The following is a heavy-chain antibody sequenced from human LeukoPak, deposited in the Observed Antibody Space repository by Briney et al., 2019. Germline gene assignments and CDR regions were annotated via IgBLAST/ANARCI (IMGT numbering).Heavy chain of an antibody. D-gene: IGHD3-10*01. CDR3: AHRSYWSWD. Sequence: SSETLSLTCSVSGDSISYFYWSWIRQAAGKGLEWIGRISGSGSTYYNPSLKSRVTISVDTSKNQFSLKLSSVTAADTAVYYCAHRSYWSWDWGQGTLVTVSS. CDR2: ISGSGST. V-gene: IGHV4-4*07. J-gene: IGHJ4*02. CDR1: GDSISYFY.